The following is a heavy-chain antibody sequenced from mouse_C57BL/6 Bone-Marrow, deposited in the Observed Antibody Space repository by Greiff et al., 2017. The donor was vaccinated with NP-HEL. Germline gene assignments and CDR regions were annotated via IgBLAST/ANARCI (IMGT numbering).Heavy chain of an antibody. CDR1: GYAFTNYL. Sequence: QVQLKQSGAELVRPGTSVKVSCKASGYAFTNYLIEWVKQRPGQGLEWIGVINPGSGGTNYNEKFKGKATLTADKSSSTAYMQLSSLTSEDSAVYFCARSAQAPWFAYWGQGTLVTVSA. CDR3: ARSAQAPWFAY. CDR2: INPGSGGT. D-gene: IGHD3-2*02. J-gene: IGHJ3*01. V-gene: IGHV1-54*01.